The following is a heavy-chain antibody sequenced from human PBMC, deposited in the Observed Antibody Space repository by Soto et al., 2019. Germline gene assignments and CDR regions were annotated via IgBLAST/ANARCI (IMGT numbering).Heavy chain of an antibody. CDR2: IYYSGST. Sequence: QVLLQESGPGLVKPSQTLSLTCTVSGGSISSGDYYWSWIRQPPGKGLEWIGYIYYSGSTYYNPSLKSRVTRTLDTSKNPCYLKLSSVTAADTAVYYCARRIIGTKSGEDWFHPWGQGTLVTVSS. J-gene: IGHJ5*02. CDR1: GGSISSGDYY. CDR3: ARRIIGTKSGEDWFHP. V-gene: IGHV4-30-4*01. D-gene: IGHD1-7*01.